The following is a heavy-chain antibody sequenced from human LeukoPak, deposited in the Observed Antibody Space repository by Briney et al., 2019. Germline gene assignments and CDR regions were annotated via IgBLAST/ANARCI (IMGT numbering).Heavy chain of an antibody. CDR1: GGSFSGYY. Sequence: SETLSLTCAVYGGSFSGYYWSWIRQPPGKGLEWIGEIYHNGNTNYNPSLKSRVTISVDTSKNQFSLRLSSVTAADTALYYCARQPLYDTSGYGQFDYWGRGTLVTVSS. CDR3: ARQPLYDTSGYGQFDY. V-gene: IGHV4-34*01. J-gene: IGHJ4*02. CDR2: IYHNGNT. D-gene: IGHD3-22*01.